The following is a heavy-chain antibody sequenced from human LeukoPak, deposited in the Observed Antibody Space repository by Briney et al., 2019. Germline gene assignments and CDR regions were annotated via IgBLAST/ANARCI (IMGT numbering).Heavy chain of an antibody. CDR2: INHNGNVN. CDR3: ARGKQWPDY. Sequence: PGGSLRLSCAASGFTFSSYWMNWARQAPGKGLEWVASINHNGNVNYYVDSVKGRFTISRDNAKNSLYLQMNSLRAEDTAVYYCARGKQWPDYWGQGTLVTVSS. D-gene: IGHD6-19*01. J-gene: IGHJ4*02. CDR1: GFTFSSYW. V-gene: IGHV3-7*04.